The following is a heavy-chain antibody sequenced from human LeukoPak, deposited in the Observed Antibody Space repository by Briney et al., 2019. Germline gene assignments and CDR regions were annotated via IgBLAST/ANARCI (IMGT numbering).Heavy chain of an antibody. J-gene: IGHJ4*02. CDR2: IKSQTDGGTT. V-gene: IGHV3-15*01. D-gene: IGHD5-18*01. Sequence: GGSLRLSCKGSGFPFTNACVSWVRLAPGKGLEWVGHIKSQTDGGTTDYAAPVKGRFTISRDDSKNTLYLQLNSLKTEDTAVYYCATGTWIQLWLADYWGQGTLVTVSS. CDR1: GFPFTNAC. CDR3: ATGTWIQLWLADY.